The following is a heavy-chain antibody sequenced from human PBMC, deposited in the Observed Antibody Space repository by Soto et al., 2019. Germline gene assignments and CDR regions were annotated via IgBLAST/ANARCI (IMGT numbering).Heavy chain of an antibody. J-gene: IGHJ6*02. CDR2: INHSGST. CDR1: GGSFGGYY. V-gene: IGHV4-34*01. D-gene: IGHD3-9*01. Sequence: SETLSLTCAVYGGSFGGYYWSWIRQPPGKGLEWIGEINHSGSTKYSPSLKSRVTISVDTSKNQLALKMRSVTAADTAVYYCARGLDDKDYYYYYGMDVWSQGTTVTVSS. CDR3: ARGLDDKDYYYYYGMDV.